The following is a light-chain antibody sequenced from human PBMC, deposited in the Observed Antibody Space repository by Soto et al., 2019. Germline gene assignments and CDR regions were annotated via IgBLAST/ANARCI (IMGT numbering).Light chain of an antibody. CDR1: QSIRSY. V-gene: IGKV1-5*01. CDR3: QQYNTYPRT. CDR2: GAS. J-gene: IGKJ1*01. Sequence: DIQMTPSPSTLSAFAGDRLAITCRASQSIRSYLAWYQQNPGKAHNLLIYGASSLERGVPSRFSGSGSGTEFTLTISSLQPDDFATYYCQQYNTYPRTVGQGTKVDIK.